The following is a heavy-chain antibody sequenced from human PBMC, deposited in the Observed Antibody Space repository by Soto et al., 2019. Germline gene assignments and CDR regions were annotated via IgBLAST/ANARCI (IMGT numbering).Heavy chain of an antibody. CDR1: GFSLTTSGVG. CDR3: AHRVLRTVFGLVTTTAIYFDF. J-gene: IGHJ4*02. V-gene: IGHV2-5*02. D-gene: IGHD3-3*01. CDR2: IYWDDDQ. Sequence: QITLNESGPTQVKPRQTLTLTCTFSGFSLTTSGVGVGWIRQSPGKAPEWLALIYWDDDQRYSPSLKRRLTITKDTPKNQVVLTMADLDPADTATYYCAHRVLRTVFGLVTTTAIYFDFWGQGTPVAVSS.